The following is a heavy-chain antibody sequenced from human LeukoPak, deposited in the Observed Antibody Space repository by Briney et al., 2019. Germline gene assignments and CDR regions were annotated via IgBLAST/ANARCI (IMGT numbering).Heavy chain of an antibody. CDR2: ISTYNCDT. Sequence: ASVKASCKASGYMFTSYGISWVRQAPGQGLEWMGWISTYNCDTNYAQLHQDRVTMTADTSTSTAYMELRTLRFDDTAVYYCARVAATAVLTPFDSWGQGTLVTVSS. J-gene: IGHJ4*02. CDR1: GYMFTSYG. V-gene: IGHV1-18*01. D-gene: IGHD4-23*01. CDR3: ARVAATAVLTPFDS.